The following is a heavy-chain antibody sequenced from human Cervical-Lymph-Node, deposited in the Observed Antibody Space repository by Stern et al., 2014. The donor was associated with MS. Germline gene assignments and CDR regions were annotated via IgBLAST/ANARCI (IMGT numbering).Heavy chain of an antibody. CDR1: GFTFGGFA. D-gene: IGHD2-2*01. Sequence: VQLVQSGGAMVKPGRSLRLSCEASGFTFGGFAMHWVRLPPGQGLEWVAGLGWHSEGRGYADSVKGRFTISRDNAKNSLYLQMNSLIPEDTALYYCAKADSYAACIDAWGQGTLVIVSS. J-gene: IGHJ5*02. CDR3: AKADSYAACIDA. CDR2: LGWHSEGR. V-gene: IGHV3-9*01.